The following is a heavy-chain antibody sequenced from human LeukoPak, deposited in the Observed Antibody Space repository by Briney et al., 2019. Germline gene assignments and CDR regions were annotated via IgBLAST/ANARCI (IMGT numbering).Heavy chain of an antibody. J-gene: IGHJ4*02. CDR1: GFTFTNYA. CDR3: AKDLRTYSSSSGDY. V-gene: IGHV3-30*02. Sequence: GGSLRLSCAASGFTFTNYAMHWVRQAPGKGLEWVAFIWYDGSNKYYADSVKGRFTISRDNSKNTLYLQMNSLRAEDTAVYYCAKDLRTYSSSSGDYWGQGTLVTVSS. CDR2: IWYDGSNK. D-gene: IGHD6-6*01.